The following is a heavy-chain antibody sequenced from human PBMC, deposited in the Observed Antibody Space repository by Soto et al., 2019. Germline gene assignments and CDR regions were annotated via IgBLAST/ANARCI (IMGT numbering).Heavy chain of an antibody. Sequence: PWQTLSLTCAISGDSVSSNSAAWNWIRQSPSRGLEWLGRTYYRSKWYNDYAVSVKSRITINPDTSKNQFSLQLNSVTPEDTAVYYCARQTKLELRFALNWFDPWGQGTLVTVSS. CDR2: TYYRSKWYN. CDR1: GDSVSSNSAA. V-gene: IGHV6-1*01. D-gene: IGHD1-7*01. CDR3: ARQTKLELRFALNWFDP. J-gene: IGHJ5*02.